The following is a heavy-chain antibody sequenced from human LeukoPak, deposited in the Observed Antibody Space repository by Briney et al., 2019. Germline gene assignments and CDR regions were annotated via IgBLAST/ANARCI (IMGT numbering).Heavy chain of an antibody. CDR1: GYTFTGYY. CDR3: ARAAAGSYYAYFDY. Sequence: GASVKVSCKASGYTFTGYYMHWVRQAPGQGLEWMGWINPNSGGTNYAQKFQGWVTMTRDTSISTAYMELSRLRSDDTAVYYCARAAAGSYYAYFDYWGQGTLVTVSS. V-gene: IGHV1-2*04. D-gene: IGHD6-13*01. CDR2: INPNSGGT. J-gene: IGHJ4*02.